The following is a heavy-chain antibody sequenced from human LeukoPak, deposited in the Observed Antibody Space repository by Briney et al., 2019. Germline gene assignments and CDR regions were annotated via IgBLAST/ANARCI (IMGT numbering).Heavy chain of an antibody. CDR3: ARGAVPAAARGDDY. D-gene: IGHD2-2*01. Sequence: PGGSLRLSCAASGFTFSSYWMSWVRQAPGKGLEWVANIKQDGSEKYYVDSVKGRFTISRDNAKNSLYLQMNSLRAEDTAVYYCARGAVPAAARGDDYWGQGTLVTVSS. J-gene: IGHJ4*02. V-gene: IGHV3-7*04. CDR2: IKQDGSEK. CDR1: GFTFSSYW.